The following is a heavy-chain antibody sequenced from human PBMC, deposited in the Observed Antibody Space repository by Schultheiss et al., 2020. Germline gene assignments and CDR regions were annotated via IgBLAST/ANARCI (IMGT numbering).Heavy chain of an antibody. Sequence: SETLSLTCTVSGGSISSGGYYWSWIRQHPGKGLEWIGYIYYSGSTYYNPSLKSRVTISVDTSKNQFSLILSSVTAADTAVYYCARWLGDAFDIWGQGIMVTVSS. CDR1: GGSISSGGYY. J-gene: IGHJ3*02. D-gene: IGHD5-12*01. CDR2: IYYSGST. V-gene: IGHV4-31*03. CDR3: ARWLGDAFDI.